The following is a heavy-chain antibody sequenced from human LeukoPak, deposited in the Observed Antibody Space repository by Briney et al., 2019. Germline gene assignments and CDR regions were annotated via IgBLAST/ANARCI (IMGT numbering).Heavy chain of an antibody. CDR1: GYTFTGYY. Sequence: ASVKVSCKASGYTFTGYYMHWVRQAPGQGLEWMGWINPNSGGTNYAQKFQGGVTMTRDTSISTAYMELSRLTSDDTAVYYCAGATALAGTWGNYYYYMDVWGKGTTVTISS. CDR2: INPNSGGT. CDR3: AGATALAGTWGNYYYYMDV. V-gene: IGHV1-2*02. D-gene: IGHD6-19*01. J-gene: IGHJ6*03.